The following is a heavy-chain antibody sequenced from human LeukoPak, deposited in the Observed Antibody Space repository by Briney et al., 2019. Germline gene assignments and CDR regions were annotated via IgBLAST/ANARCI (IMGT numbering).Heavy chain of an antibody. J-gene: IGHJ4*02. Sequence: PSETLSLTCTLSGGSISTYYWSWIGQPPGKGLEWIGYIYHSGSTNYNPSLKSRVTISVDTSKNQFSLKLSSVTAADTAVYYCARGGGYARPIGYWGQGALVTVSS. CDR2: IYHSGST. CDR1: GGSISTYY. CDR3: ARGGGYARPIGY. D-gene: IGHD5-12*01. V-gene: IGHV4-59*01.